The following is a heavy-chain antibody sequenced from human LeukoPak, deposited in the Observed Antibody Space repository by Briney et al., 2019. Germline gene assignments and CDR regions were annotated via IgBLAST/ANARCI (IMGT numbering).Heavy chain of an antibody. J-gene: IGHJ4*02. Sequence: GGSLRLSCGASGFTFGSYSMNWVRQAPGKGLEWVSYISTSSSVIYYADSVKGRFTISRDNAKNSLYLQMSSLRAEDTAVYYCARTPPNHYDSSGYYSHYDYWGQGTLVTVSS. CDR2: ISTSSSVI. V-gene: IGHV3-48*04. CDR3: ARTPPNHYDSSGYYSHYDY. D-gene: IGHD3-22*01. CDR1: GFTFGSYS.